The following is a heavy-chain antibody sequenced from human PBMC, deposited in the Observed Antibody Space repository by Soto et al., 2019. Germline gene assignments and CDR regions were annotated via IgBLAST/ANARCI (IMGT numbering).Heavy chain of an antibody. CDR2: IWHDGNNK. Sequence: PGGSLTLSCAASGFTFSNYGMHWVRQAPGKGLEWVAIIWHDGNNKYYADSVRGRFIISRDNSKNRLYLQMNSLRAEDTAVYYCASDLVGASDSYGFDVWGQGPPVTVSS. D-gene: IGHD1-26*01. V-gene: IGHV3-33*01. CDR1: GFTFSNYG. J-gene: IGHJ6*02. CDR3: ASDLVGASDSYGFDV.